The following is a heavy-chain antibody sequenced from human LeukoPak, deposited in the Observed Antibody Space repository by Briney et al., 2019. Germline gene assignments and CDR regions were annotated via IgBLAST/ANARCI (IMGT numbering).Heavy chain of an antibody. D-gene: IGHD5-24*01. CDR3: ARGDGVLATIGTGSSFFDL. J-gene: IGHJ2*01. V-gene: IGHV4-34*01. CDR2: IHHSGSF. Sequence: ASETLSLTCSFNGRAFTYYYWTWIRQPPGKGLEWLGEIHHSGSFKYSPSLKTRVTLSLDTSNNQFFLKLKSVTAADTAVYYCARGDGVLATIGTGSSFFDLWGRGTLVTVSS. CDR1: GRAFTYYY.